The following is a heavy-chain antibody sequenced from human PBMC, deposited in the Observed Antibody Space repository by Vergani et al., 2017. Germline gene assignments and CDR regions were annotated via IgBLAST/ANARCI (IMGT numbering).Heavy chain of an antibody. CDR3: ARVGYDSSSYYFDY. D-gene: IGHD3-22*01. CDR1: GFTVSSNY. J-gene: IGHJ4*02. CDR2: IYSGGST. V-gene: IGHV3-66*03. Sequence: EVQLVESGGGLIQPGGSLRLSCAASGFTVSSNYMSWVRQAPGKGLEWVSVIYSGGSTYYADSVKGRFTISRDNSKNTLYLQMNSLRAEDTAVYYCARVGYDSSSYYFDYWGQGTLVTVSS.